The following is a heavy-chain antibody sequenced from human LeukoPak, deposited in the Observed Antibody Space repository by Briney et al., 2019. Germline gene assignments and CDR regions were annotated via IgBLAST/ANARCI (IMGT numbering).Heavy chain of an antibody. V-gene: IGHV3-9*01. CDR3: ARAPRFRLVGVPKGPFDP. CDR2: ISWNSGSI. D-gene: IGHD1-26*01. J-gene: IGHJ5*02. CDR1: GFTFDDYA. Sequence: GRSLRLSCAASGFTFDDYAMHWVRQAPGKGLEWVSGISWNSGSIVYADSVKGRFTISRDNAKNSLYLQMNSLKAEDTAVYYCARAPRFRLVGVPKGPFDPWGQGTLVTVSS.